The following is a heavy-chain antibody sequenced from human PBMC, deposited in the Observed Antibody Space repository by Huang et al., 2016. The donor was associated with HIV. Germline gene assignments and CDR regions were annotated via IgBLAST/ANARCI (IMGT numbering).Heavy chain of an antibody. V-gene: IGHV3-23*01. D-gene: IGHD5-18*01. Sequence: EVQLLESGGGLVQPGGSLRLSCIASGCTFSNYAMSWVRQAPGKGLEWVSAISGSGGRTYYADAVKGRFTISRDNFKNTLYLQMNSLRAEDTAVYYCAEEVSGYSYGIDYWGQGTLVTVSS. CDR3: AEEVSGYSYGIDY. CDR2: ISGSGGRT. CDR1: GCTFSNYA. J-gene: IGHJ4*02.